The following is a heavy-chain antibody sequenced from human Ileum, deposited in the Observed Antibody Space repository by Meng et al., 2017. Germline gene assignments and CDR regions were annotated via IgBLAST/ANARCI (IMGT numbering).Heavy chain of an antibody. CDR3: ARIDYGGNGIEKYYFDY. CDR1: GCPISINYW. CDR2: IHHSGST. Sequence: QGPGPGLVEPSGSLSLTCAVAGCPISINYWWTWVRQAAGKGLEWIGEIHHSGSTNYNPSLKSRVTISVDKSKNQFSLNLRSVTAADTAVYYCARIDYGGNGIEKYYFDYWGQGTLVTVSS. J-gene: IGHJ4*02. D-gene: IGHD4-23*01. V-gene: IGHV4-4*02.